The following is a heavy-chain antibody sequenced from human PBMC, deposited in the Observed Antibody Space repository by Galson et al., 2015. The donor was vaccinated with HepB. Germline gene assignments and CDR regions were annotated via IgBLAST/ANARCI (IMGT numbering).Heavy chain of an antibody. Sequence: SVKVSCKASGFTFTSSAVQWVRQARGQRLEWIGWIVVGSGNTNYAQKFQERVTITRDMSTSTAYMELSSLRSEDTAVYYCAADRGSGTADYYYYMDVWGKGTTVTVSS. CDR3: AADRGSGTADYYYYMDV. V-gene: IGHV1-58*01. CDR1: GFTFTSSA. D-gene: IGHD3-10*01. CDR2: IVVGSGNT. J-gene: IGHJ6*03.